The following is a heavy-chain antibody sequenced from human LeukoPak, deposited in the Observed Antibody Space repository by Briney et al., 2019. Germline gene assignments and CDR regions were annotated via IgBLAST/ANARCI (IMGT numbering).Heavy chain of an antibody. Sequence: ASVKVSCKVSGYSLTGLSKYWVRQAPGKGLEWMGGLDLEGGETIYAQKFEGRVTMIEDTSTDTVYMELRSLQSDDTAVYYCAMGDPYQLLKEWGQGTLVTVSS. D-gene: IGHD2-2*01. CDR1: GYSLTGLS. J-gene: IGHJ4*02. V-gene: IGHV1-24*01. CDR2: LDLEGGET. CDR3: AMGDPYQLLKE.